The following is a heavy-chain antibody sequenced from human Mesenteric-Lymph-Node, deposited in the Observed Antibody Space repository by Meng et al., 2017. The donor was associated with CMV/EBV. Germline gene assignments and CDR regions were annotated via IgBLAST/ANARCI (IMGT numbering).Heavy chain of an antibody. V-gene: IGHV3-30-3*01. CDR1: GLMFSSYG. CDR3: ARPTLYSYGFPTNHYYGMDL. D-gene: IGHD5-18*01. J-gene: IGHJ6*02. Sequence: GESLKISRAASGLMFSSYGMHWVRQSPGKGPEWVAVISYDGSNKHYADSVKGRFTISRDNSQNTLYLQMHSLRVEDTAVYYCARPTLYSYGFPTNHYYGMDLWGQGTTVTVSS. CDR2: ISYDGSNK.